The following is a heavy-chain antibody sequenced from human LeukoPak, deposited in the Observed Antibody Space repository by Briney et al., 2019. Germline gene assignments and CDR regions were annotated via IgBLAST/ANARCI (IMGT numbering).Heavy chain of an antibody. CDR2: IKQYGSER. CDR1: GFTFNSYW. CDR3: ARVRGDYYMDV. D-gene: IGHD3-10*01. Sequence: GGSLRLSCATSGFTFNSYWMTWVRQAPGKGLEWVANIKQYGSERYYVDSVKGRFTISRDNAKNSLYLQMNSLRAEDTAVYYCARVRGDYYMDVWGKGTTVTVSS. V-gene: IGHV3-7*01. J-gene: IGHJ6*03.